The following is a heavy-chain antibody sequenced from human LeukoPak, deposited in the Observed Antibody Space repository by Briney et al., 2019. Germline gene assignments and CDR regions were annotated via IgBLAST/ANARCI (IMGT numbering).Heavy chain of an antibody. CDR3: ARQRRREWFGGFDP. V-gene: IGHV4-34*01. CDR2: INHSGST. Sequence: SETLSLTCAVYGGSFSGYYWSWIRQPPGKGLEWIGEINHSGSTNYNPSLKSRVTISVDTSKNQFSLKLSSVTAADTAVYYCARQRRREWFGGFDPWGQGTLVTVSS. J-gene: IGHJ5*02. D-gene: IGHD3-3*01. CDR1: GGSFSGYY.